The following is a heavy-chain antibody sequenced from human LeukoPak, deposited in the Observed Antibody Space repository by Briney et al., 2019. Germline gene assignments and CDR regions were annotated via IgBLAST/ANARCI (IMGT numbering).Heavy chain of an antibody. J-gene: IGHJ2*01. D-gene: IGHD3-10*01. Sequence: GGSLRLSYVASGFTFGSYAMTWVRQAPGKGLEWVSSISANGDSTLYADSVKGQFTISRDNSKNTLFLQMNSLRAEDTAVYYCANSRPGGYWYFDLWGRGTLVTVSS. CDR3: ANSRPGGYWYFDL. V-gene: IGHV3-23*01. CDR1: GFTFGSYA. CDR2: ISANGDST.